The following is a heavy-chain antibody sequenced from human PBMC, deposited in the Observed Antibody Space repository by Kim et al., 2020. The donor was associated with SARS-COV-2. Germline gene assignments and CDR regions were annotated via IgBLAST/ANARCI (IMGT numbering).Heavy chain of an antibody. CDR2: ISGSGGST. D-gene: IGHD3-22*01. CDR3: AKDAWGYYDSSGYQEFQH. Sequence: GGSLRLSCAASGFTFSSYAMSWVRQAPGKGLEWVSAISGSGGSTYYADSVKGRFTISRDNSKNTLYLQMNSLRAEDTAVYYCAKDAWGYYDSSGYQEFQHWGQGTLVTVSS. CDR1: GFTFSSYA. V-gene: IGHV3-23*01. J-gene: IGHJ1*01.